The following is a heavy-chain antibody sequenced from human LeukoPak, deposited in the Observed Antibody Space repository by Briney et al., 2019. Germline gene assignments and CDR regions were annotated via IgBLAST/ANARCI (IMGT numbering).Heavy chain of an antibody. CDR1: GGSISSYY. V-gene: IGHV4-59*05. D-gene: IGHD2-15*01. CDR2: IYYSGST. Sequence: SETLSLTCTVSGGSISSYYWNWIRQPPGKGLEWIGSIYYSGSTYYNPSLKSRVTISADTSKNQFSLKLTSVTAADTAVFYCAAQVYCSGGSCYSRYFDYWGQGTLVTVSS. CDR3: AAQVYCSGGSCYSRYFDY. J-gene: IGHJ4*02.